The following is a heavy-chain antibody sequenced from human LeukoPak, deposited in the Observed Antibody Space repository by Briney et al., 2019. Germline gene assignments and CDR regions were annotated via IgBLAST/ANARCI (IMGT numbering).Heavy chain of an antibody. J-gene: IGHJ6*02. CDR2: IYYSGST. CDR1: GGSISSYY. CDR3: ARLKCISTTCPSRYVMDV. Sequence: SETLSLTCSVSGGSISSYYWSWIRQPPGKGLEYIRYIYYSGSTNYNPSLKSRVTISVDTSKDQFSLNLTSVTAADTAVYYCARLKCISTTCPSRYVMDVWGQGTTVTVSS. V-gene: IGHV4-59*01. D-gene: IGHD2-2*01.